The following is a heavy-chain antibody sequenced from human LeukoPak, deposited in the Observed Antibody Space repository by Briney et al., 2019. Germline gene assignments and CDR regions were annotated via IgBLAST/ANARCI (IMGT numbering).Heavy chain of an antibody. CDR2: ISSSSSYI. Sequence: GGSLRLSCAASGFTFSSYSMNWVRQAPGKGLEWVSSISSSSSYIYYADSVKGRFTISRDSAKNSLYLQMNSLRAEDTAVYYCARDRYNWNDRAFDIWGQGTMVTVSS. V-gene: IGHV3-21*01. J-gene: IGHJ3*02. D-gene: IGHD1-1*01. CDR3: ARDRYNWNDRAFDI. CDR1: GFTFSSYS.